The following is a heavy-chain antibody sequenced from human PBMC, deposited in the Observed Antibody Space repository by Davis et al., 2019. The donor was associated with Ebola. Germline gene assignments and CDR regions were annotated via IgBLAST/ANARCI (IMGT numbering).Heavy chain of an antibody. D-gene: IGHD3-3*01. CDR2: IWYDGSNK. Sequence: GGSLRLSCAASGFTFSSYGMHWVRQAPGKGLEWVAVIWYDGSNKYYADSVKGRFTISRDNSKNTLYLQMNSLRAEDTAVYYCARGDFWSGYYRTYYYYGMDVWGQGTTVTVSS. J-gene: IGHJ6*02. V-gene: IGHV3-33*01. CDR1: GFTFSSYG. CDR3: ARGDFWSGYYRTYYYYGMDV.